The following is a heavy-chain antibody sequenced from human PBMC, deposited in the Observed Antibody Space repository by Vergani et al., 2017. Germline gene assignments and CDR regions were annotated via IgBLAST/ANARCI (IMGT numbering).Heavy chain of an antibody. V-gene: IGHV4-61*02. J-gene: IGHJ3*02. CDR3: ASWRDLSAFDI. D-gene: IGHD3-3*01. Sequence: QVQLQESGPGLVKPSQTLSLTCTVSGGSISSGSYYWSWIRQPAGKGLEWIGRIYTSGSTNYNPSLKSRVTISVDTSKNQFSLKLSSVTAADTAVYYCASWRDLSAFDIWGQGTMATVSS. CDR1: GGSISSGSYY. CDR2: IYTSGST.